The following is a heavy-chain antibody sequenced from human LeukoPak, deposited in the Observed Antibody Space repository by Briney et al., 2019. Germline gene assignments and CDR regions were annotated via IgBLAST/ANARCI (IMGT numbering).Heavy chain of an antibody. CDR3: AKGGVGATRIYYYYYMDV. D-gene: IGHD1-26*01. J-gene: IGHJ6*03. CDR2: ISGSGGST. CDR1: GFTFGSYA. V-gene: IGHV3-23*01. Sequence: GGSLRLSCAASGFTFGSYAMSWVRQAPGKGLEWVSAISGSGGSTYYADSVKGRFTISRDNSKNTLYLQMNSLRAEDTAVYYCAKGGVGATRIYYYYYMDVWGKGTTVTVSS.